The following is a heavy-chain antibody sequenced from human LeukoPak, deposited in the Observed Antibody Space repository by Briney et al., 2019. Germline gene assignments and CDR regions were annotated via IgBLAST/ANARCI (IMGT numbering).Heavy chain of an antibody. Sequence: GASVKVSCKASGGTFRSNSFSWVRQAPGQGLEWMGRIIPIFGTADYAKEFQGRVTITTDESTSTAYYCAKEDYNCLTGYHSFCANWGQGSLVTVSS. D-gene: IGHD3-9*01. V-gene: IGHV1-69*05. CDR3: CAN. J-gene: IGHJ1*01. CDR2: IIPIFGTA. CDR1: GGTFRSNS.